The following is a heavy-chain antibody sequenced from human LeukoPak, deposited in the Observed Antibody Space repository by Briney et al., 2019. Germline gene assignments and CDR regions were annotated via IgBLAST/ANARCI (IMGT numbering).Heavy chain of an antibody. V-gene: IGHV3-48*03. CDR2: ISSSGSTI. CDR1: GFTFSSYE. J-gene: IGHJ3*02. D-gene: IGHD3-22*01. CDR3: ARGENMIAHAFDI. Sequence: PGGSLRLSCAASGFTFSSYEMNWVRQAPGKGLEWVSYISSSGSTIYYADSVKGRFTISRDNAKNSPYLQMNSLRAEDTAVYYCARGENMIAHAFDIWGQGTMVTVSS.